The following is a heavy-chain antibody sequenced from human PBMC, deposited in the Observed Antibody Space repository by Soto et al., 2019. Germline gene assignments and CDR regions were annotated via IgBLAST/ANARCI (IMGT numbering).Heavy chain of an antibody. CDR2: ISPMLGTS. J-gene: IGHJ4*02. CDR1: GCTFNGYA. CDR3: AGGSCSSTRGNKEYYFDR. V-gene: IGHV1-69*13. D-gene: IGHD2-2*01. Sequence: SVKVSCKASGCTFNGYAISWLRQAPGQGLEWMGGISPMLGTSNYAQKFQGRVTITADESTSTAYMELSSLRSEDTAVYYCAGGSCSSTRGNKEYYFDRWGQGTLVPVSS.